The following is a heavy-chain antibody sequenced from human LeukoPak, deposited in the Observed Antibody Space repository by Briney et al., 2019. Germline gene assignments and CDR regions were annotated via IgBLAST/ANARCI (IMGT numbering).Heavy chain of an antibody. V-gene: IGHV3-7*03. CDR3: ARGGSLDV. CDR1: GFTFSSYW. Sequence: GGSLRLSCAASGFTFSSYWMDWARQAPGKGLEWVASINHNGNVNYYVDSVKGRFTISRDNAKNSLYLQMSNLRAEDTAVYFCARGGSLDVWGQGATVTVSS. J-gene: IGHJ6*02. D-gene: IGHD2-15*01. CDR2: INHNGNVN.